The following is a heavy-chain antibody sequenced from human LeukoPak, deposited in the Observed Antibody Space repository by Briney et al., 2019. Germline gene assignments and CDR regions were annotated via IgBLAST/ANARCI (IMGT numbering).Heavy chain of an antibody. Sequence: GGSLRLSCAASGFIFSSFWMHWFRQGPGKGLVWVSRISTDGSSTSYADSVKGRFTISRDNAKNTLYLQMKSLRPEDTALYYCARVGLSSPGPGFDYWGQGTLVTVSS. CDR2: ISTDGSST. CDR1: GFIFSSFW. CDR3: ARVGLSSPGPGFDY. V-gene: IGHV3-74*01. D-gene: IGHD2/OR15-2a*01. J-gene: IGHJ4*02.